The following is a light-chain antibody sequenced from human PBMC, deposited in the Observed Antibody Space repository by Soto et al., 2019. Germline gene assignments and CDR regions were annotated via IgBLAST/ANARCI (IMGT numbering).Light chain of an antibody. V-gene: IGKV3-20*01. Sequence: EIVLTQSPGTLSLSPGDRATLSCRASQSVSTIYLAWYQQKPGQAPRLLIYGASSRATGIPDRFTGSGSGTDFTLTISRLEPEDFAVYYCQHYGTSLSTFGGGTKVEIK. CDR2: GAS. J-gene: IGKJ4*01. CDR1: QSVSTIY. CDR3: QHYGTSLST.